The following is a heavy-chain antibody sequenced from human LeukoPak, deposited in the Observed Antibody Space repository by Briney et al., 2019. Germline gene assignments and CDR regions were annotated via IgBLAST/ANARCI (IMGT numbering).Heavy chain of an antibody. CDR1: GYTFTSYG. J-gene: IGHJ6*02. Sequence: ASVKVSCKASGYTFTSYGISWVRQAPGQGLEWMGWISAYNGDTNYAQKLQGRVTMTTDTSTSTAYMELRSLRSDDTAVYYCAANYDFWSGRDGMDVWGQGTTVTVSS. V-gene: IGHV1-18*01. D-gene: IGHD3-3*01. CDR3: AANYDFWSGRDGMDV. CDR2: ISAYNGDT.